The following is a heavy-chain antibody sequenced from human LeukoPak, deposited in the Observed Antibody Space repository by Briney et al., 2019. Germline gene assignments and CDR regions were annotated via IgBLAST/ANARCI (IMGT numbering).Heavy chain of an antibody. CDR3: ARGKVDYDFWSGYYKGGAFDI. CDR2: MNPNSGNT. J-gene: IGHJ3*02. D-gene: IGHD3-3*01. V-gene: IGHV1-8*01. Sequence: GASVKVSCKASGYTFTSYDINWVRQATGQGLEWMGWMNPNSGNTGYAQKFQGRVTMTRNTSISTAYMELSRLRSEDTAVYYCARGKVDYDFWSGYYKGGAFDIWGQGTMVTVSS. CDR1: GYTFTSYD.